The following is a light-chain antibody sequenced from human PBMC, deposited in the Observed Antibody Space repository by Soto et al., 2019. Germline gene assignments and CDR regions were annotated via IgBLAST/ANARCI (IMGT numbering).Light chain of an antibody. J-gene: IGLJ1*01. V-gene: IGLV3-21*02. CDR2: DDS. Sequence: SYELTQPPSESVAPGETARITCGGNNIGSKSVHWYQQKAGQAPVLVVYDDSDRPPGIAERFAGSNSGNTATLTIGRVEAGDEADYFCQVWDSSSDHFVFGTGTKVTVL. CDR3: QVWDSSSDHFV. CDR1: NIGSKS.